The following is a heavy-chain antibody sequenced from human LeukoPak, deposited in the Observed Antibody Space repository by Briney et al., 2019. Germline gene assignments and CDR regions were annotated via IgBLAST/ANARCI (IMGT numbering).Heavy chain of an antibody. CDR3: AREPVSDYDFSSHNWFDP. CDR2: VIHIFGTA. D-gene: IGHD3-3*01. V-gene: IGHV1-69*01. J-gene: IGHJ5*02. Sequence: ASVKVSCKASGGTFSSYAISWVRQAPGQGLEWMGGVIHIFGTANYAQKFQGRVTITADESTSTAYMELSSLRSEDTAVYYCAREPVSDYDFSSHNWFDPWGQGTLVTVSS. CDR1: GGTFSSYA.